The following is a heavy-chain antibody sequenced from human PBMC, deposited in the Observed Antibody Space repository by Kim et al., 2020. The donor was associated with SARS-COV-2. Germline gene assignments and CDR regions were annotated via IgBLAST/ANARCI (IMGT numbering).Heavy chain of an antibody. CDR1: GFTFSNAW. V-gene: IGHV3-15*01. J-gene: IGHJ6*02. Sequence: GGSLRLSCAASGFTFSNAWMSWVRQAPGKGLEWVGRIKSKTDGGTTDYAAPVKGRFTISRDDSKNTLYLQMNSLKTEDTAVYYCTTALKTYSSSWYNPPGWYYYGMGVWGQGTTVTVSS. CDR3: TTALKTYSSSWYNPPGWYYYGMGV. CDR2: IKSKTDGGTT. D-gene: IGHD6-13*01.